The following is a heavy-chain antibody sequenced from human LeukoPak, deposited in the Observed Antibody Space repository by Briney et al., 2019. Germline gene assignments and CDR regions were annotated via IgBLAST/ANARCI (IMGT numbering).Heavy chain of an antibody. D-gene: IGHD5-12*01. J-gene: IGHJ4*02. CDR3: AKDKGYSGYATFFDY. Sequence: SLRLYCAASGFTFDDYAMHWVRQAPGKGLEWVSGISWNSGSIGYADSVKGRFTISRDNAKNSLYLQMNSLRAEDMALYYCAKDKGYSGYATFFDYWGQGTLVTVSS. V-gene: IGHV3-9*03. CDR1: GFTFDDYA. CDR2: ISWNSGSI.